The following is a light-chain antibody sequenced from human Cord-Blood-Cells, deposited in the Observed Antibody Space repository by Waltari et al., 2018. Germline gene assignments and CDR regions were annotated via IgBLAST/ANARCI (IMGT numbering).Light chain of an antibody. CDR3: CSYAGSSSVV. V-gene: IGLV2-23*02. J-gene: IGLJ2*01. CDR2: EVS. CDR1: TIDFVRFNL. Sequence: SALTRPAPGSGSPGQSLTIPSPEPTIDFVRFNLSPWYQQHPGKAPKLMIYEVSKRPSGVSNRFSGSKSGNTASLTISGLQAEDEADYYCCSYAGSSSVVFGGGTKLTVL.